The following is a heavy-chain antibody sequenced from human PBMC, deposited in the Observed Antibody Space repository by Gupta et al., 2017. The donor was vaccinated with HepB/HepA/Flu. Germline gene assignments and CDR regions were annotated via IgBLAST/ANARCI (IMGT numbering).Heavy chain of an antibody. CDR3: ARGTASYCSSTSCYMRSGNWFDP. Sequence: QVQLVQSGAEVKKPGASVKVSCKASGYTFTGYYMHWVRQAPGQGLEWMGWINPNSGGTNYAQKFQGRVTMTRDTSISTAYMELSRLRSDDTAVYYCARGTASYCSSTSCYMRSGNWFDPWGQGTLVTVSS. V-gene: IGHV1-2*02. CDR1: GYTFTGYY. J-gene: IGHJ5*02. CDR2: INPNSGGT. D-gene: IGHD2-2*02.